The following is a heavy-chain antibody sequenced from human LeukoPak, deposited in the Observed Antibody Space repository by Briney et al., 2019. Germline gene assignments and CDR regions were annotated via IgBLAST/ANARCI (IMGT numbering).Heavy chain of an antibody. CDR1: GGTFSSYA. Sequence: SVKVSCKASGGTFSSYAISWVRQAPGQGLEWMGRIIPILGIANYAQKFQGRVTITADKSTSTAYMELSSLRSEDTAVYYCARVPITLGVTPHYYYGMDVWGQGTTVTVS. D-gene: IGHD2-21*02. CDR3: ARVPITLGVTPHYYYGMDV. V-gene: IGHV1-69*04. J-gene: IGHJ6*02. CDR2: IIPILGIA.